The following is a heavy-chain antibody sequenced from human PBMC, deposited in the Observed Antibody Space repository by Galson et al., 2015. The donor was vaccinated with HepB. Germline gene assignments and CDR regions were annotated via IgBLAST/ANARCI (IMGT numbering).Heavy chain of an antibody. J-gene: IGHJ6*02. Sequence: SVKVSCKASGYTFTSYAMHWVRQAPGQSLEWMGWINGGNGHTKYSQKFQARVTIIRDTSASSAYMELSSLISEDTAVYYCARVDSSGYFSINYYYYAMDVWGQGTTVTVSS. V-gene: IGHV1-3*01. CDR2: INGGNGHT. CDR3: ARVDSSGYFSINYYYYAMDV. CDR1: GYTFTSYA. D-gene: IGHD3-22*01.